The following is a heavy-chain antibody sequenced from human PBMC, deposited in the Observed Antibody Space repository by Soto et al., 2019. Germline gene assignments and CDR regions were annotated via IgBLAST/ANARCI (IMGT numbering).Heavy chain of an antibody. Sequence: PGGSLRLSCAASGFTFDDYAMHWVRQAPGKGLEWVSGISWNSGSIGYADSVKGRFTISRDNAKNSLYLQMNSLRAEDTAVYYCARYGSNYALTHTLDYWGQGTLVTVSS. J-gene: IGHJ4*02. D-gene: IGHD4-4*01. CDR1: GFTFDDYA. CDR2: ISWNSGSI. CDR3: ARYGSNYALTHTLDY. V-gene: IGHV3-9*01.